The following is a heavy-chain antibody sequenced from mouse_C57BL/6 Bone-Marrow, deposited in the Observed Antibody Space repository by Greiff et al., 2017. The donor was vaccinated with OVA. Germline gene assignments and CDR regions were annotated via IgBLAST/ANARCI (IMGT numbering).Heavy chain of an antibody. V-gene: IGHV5-15*04. CDR2: ISNLAYSI. D-gene: IGHD2-3*01. CDR3: ARGGYFSFSFAY. J-gene: IGHJ3*01. CDR1: GFTFSDYG. Sequence: EVKLVESGGGLVQPGGSLKLSCAASGFTFSDYGMAWVRQAPRKGPEWVAFISNLAYSIYYADTVTGRFTISRENAKNTLYLEMSSLRSEDTAMYYCARGGYFSFSFAYWGQGTLVTVSA.